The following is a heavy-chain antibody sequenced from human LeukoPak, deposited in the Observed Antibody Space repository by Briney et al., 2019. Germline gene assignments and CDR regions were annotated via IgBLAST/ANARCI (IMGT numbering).Heavy chain of an antibody. D-gene: IGHD3-10*01. J-gene: IGHJ4*02. CDR1: GYTFTSYY. CDR3: ARRGGGEPDY. V-gene: IGHV1-46*01. Sequence: ASVKVSFKASGYTFTSYYMHWVRQAPGQGLEWMGIINPSGGSTSYAQKFQGRVTMTRDTSTSTAYMELSSLRSEDTAVYYCARRGGGEPDYWGQGTLVTVSS. CDR2: INPSGGST.